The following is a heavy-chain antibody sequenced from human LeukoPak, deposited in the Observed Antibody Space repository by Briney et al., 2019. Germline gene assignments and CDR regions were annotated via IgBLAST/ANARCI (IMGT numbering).Heavy chain of an antibody. Sequence: GGTLRLSCAASGFTFDDYTMHWVRQAPGKGLEWVSLISWDGGSTYYADSVKGRFTISRDNSKNSLYLQMNSLRTEDTALYYCAKDHDRILTGQNHFDYWGQGTLVTVSS. CDR1: GFTFDDYT. J-gene: IGHJ4*02. D-gene: IGHD3-9*01. CDR3: AKDHDRILTGQNHFDY. V-gene: IGHV3-43*01. CDR2: ISWDGGST.